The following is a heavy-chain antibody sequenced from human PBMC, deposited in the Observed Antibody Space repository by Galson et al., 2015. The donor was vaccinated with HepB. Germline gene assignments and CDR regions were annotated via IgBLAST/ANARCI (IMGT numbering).Heavy chain of an antibody. D-gene: IGHD3-9*01. J-gene: IGHJ5*02. CDR1: GYTFANYW. Sequence: QSGAEVKKTGESLRISCTGSGYTFANYWIAWVRQMPGKGLEWMGMIYCGDSLTEYGPPFQGQVTISADKSVNTAFLQWGSLKASDTAIYYCARVGDLRSCHRDMCPPPFDPWGQGTLVTVSS. CDR3: ARVGDLRSCHRDMCPPPFDP. V-gene: IGHV5-51*01. CDR2: IYCGDSLT.